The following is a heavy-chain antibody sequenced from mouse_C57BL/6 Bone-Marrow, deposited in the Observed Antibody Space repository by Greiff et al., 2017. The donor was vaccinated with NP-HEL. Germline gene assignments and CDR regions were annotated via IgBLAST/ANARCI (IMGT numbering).Heavy chain of an antibody. D-gene: IGHD2-3*01. J-gene: IGHJ2*01. CDR2: IYPRSGNT. CDR3: ARDGYYSSFDY. V-gene: IGHV1-81*01. Sequence: VKLMESGAELARPGASVTLSCKASGYTFTSYGISWVKQRTGQGLEWIGEIYPRSGNTYYNEKFKGKATLTADKSSSTAYMELRSLTSEDSAVYFCARDGYYSSFDYWGQGTTLTVSS. CDR1: GYTFTSYG.